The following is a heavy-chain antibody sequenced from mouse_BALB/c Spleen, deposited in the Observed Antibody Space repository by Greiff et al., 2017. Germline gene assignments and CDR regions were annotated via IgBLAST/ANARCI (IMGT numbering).Heavy chain of an antibody. CDR2: ISDGGSYT. V-gene: IGHV5-4*02. CDR3: ARGITTVEAWFAY. J-gene: IGHJ3*01. CDR1: GFTFSDYY. Sequence: EVMLVESGGGLVKPGGSLKLSCAASGFTFSDYYMYWVRQTPEKRLEWVATISDGGSYTYYPDSVKGRFTISRDNAKNNLYLQMSSLKSEDTAMYYCARGITTVEAWFAYWGQGTLVTVSA. D-gene: IGHD1-1*01.